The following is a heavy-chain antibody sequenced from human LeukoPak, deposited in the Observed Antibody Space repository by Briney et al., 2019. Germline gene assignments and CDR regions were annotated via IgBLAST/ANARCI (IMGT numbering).Heavy chain of an antibody. CDR1: GGTFSSYA. CDR2: IIPIFGTA. J-gene: IGHJ6*02. D-gene: IGHD5-12*01. Sequence: SAKVSCKASGGTFSSYAISWVRQAPGQGLEWMGGIIPIFGTANYAQKFQGRVTITADESTSTAYMELSSLRSEDTAVYYCARITGGYDKLRYYYYYGMDVWGQGTTVTVSS. CDR3: ARITGGYDKLRYYYYYGMDV. V-gene: IGHV1-69*13.